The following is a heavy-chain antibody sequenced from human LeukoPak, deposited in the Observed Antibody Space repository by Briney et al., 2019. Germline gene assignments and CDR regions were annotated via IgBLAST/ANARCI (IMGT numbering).Heavy chain of an antibody. D-gene: IGHD2-15*01. CDR1: GFTFSSYA. CDR3: ARGGSGGSFYYYYYGMDV. Sequence: GGSLRLSCAASGFTFSSYAMHWVRQAPGKGLEYASAISSNGGSTYYANSVKGRFTISRVNSKNTLYLQMGSLRAEDMAVYYCARGGSGGSFYYYYYGMDVWGQGTTVTVSS. V-gene: IGHV3-64*01. CDR2: ISSNGGST. J-gene: IGHJ6*02.